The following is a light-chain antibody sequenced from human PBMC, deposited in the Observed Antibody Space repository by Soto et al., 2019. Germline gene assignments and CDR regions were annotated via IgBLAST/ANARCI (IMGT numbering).Light chain of an antibody. Sequence: DIQMTKSPSSLSASVGDRVTITCQASQDISNYLNWYQQKPGKAPKLLIYDASNLETGVPSRFSGSGSGTDFTFTISSLQPEDIATYYCPQYDNLPLTFVGGTKVEIK. CDR3: PQYDNLPLT. V-gene: IGKV1-33*01. CDR1: QDISNY. CDR2: DAS. J-gene: IGKJ4*01.